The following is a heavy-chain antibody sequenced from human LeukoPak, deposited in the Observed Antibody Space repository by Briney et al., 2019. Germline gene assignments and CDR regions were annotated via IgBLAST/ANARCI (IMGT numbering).Heavy chain of an antibody. J-gene: IGHJ6*03. V-gene: IGHV4-61*02. CDR1: GDSISSNSYY. CDR2: FSTSGST. Sequence: PSETLSLTCIVSGDSISSNSYYWNWIRQPAGKGLEWVGRFSTSGSTSYNPSLKTRVTISVDTSKNQFSLKLSSVTAADTAVYYCASASYYYYYMDVWGKGTTVTISS. CDR3: ASASYYYYYMDV.